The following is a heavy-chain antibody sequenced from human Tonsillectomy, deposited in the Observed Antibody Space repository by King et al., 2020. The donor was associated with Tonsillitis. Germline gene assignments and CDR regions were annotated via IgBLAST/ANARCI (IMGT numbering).Heavy chain of an antibody. Sequence: VQLVESGGGVVQPGGSLRLSCAASGFTLSSNGMHWVRQAPGKGLEWVALLRYGGSNKYYADSVKGRFTIPRDNYKNTLYLKMNSLRAEDTVVYYCAGCGGWLARGWGQGTLVTVS. V-gene: IGHV3-30*02. D-gene: IGHD6-19*01. CDR1: GFTLSSNG. CDR2: LRYGGSNK. CDR3: AGCGGWLARG. J-gene: IGHJ4*02.